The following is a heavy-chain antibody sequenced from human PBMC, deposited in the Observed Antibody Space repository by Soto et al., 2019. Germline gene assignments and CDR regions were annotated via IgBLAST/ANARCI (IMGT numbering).Heavy chain of an antibody. CDR3: AKDLLLTTITTVGD. J-gene: IGHJ4*02. Sequence: QVQLVESGGGVVQPGRSLRLSCAASGFIFSTYGMHWVRQAPGKGLEWLSVISYDGNNKYYADSVKGRFTISRDNSKNTLWLQMYSLRPEDTAVYYCAKDLLLTTITTVGDWGQGTLVTVSS. CDR1: GFIFSTYG. V-gene: IGHV3-30*18. CDR2: ISYDGNNK. D-gene: IGHD4-17*01.